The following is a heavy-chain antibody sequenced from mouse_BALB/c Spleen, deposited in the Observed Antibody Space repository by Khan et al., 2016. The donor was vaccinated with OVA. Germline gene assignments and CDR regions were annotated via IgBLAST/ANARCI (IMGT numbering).Heavy chain of an antibody. CDR3: VRVGGNSRFAY. CDR2: ISTYYGDA. CDR1: GYTFTDFA. J-gene: IGHJ3*01. Sequence: QVQLQQSGAELVRPGVSVKISCKGSGYTFTDFAMHWVKQSHAKSLEWIGVISTYYGDANNNQKFKGKATMTVDKYSSTAYMELARLTSDDSALYYCVRVGGNSRFAYWGQGTLVTVSA. V-gene: IGHV1S137*01. D-gene: IGHD2-1*01.